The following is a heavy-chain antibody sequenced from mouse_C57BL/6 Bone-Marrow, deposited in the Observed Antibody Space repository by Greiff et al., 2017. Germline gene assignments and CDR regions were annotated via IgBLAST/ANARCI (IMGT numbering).Heavy chain of an antibody. D-gene: IGHD2-2*01. V-gene: IGHV1-75*01. CDR3: ARRGVTTPFAY. Sequence: VKLVESGPELVKPGASVKISCKASGYTFTDYYINWVKQRPGQGLEWIGWIFPGSGSTYYNEKFKGKATLTVDKSSSTAYMLLSSLTSEDSAVYFCARRGVTTPFAYWGQGTLVTVSA. CDR2: IFPGSGST. CDR1: GYTFTDYY. J-gene: IGHJ3*01.